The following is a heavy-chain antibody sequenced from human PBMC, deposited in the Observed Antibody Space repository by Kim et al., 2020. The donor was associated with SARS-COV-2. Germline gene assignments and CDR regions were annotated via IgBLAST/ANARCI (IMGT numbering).Heavy chain of an antibody. CDR2: DK. Sequence: DKYYPDSVKGRFTSSRENAKNSLYLQMNSLRVGDSAVYYCARDRGYAFDIWGQGTMVTVSS. V-gene: IGHV3-13*01. CDR3: ARDRGYAFDI. D-gene: IGHD2-15*01. J-gene: IGHJ3*02.